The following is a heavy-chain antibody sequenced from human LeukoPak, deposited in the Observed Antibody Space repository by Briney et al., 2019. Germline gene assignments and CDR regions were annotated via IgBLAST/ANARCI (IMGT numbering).Heavy chain of an antibody. D-gene: IGHD5-18*01. J-gene: IGHJ4*02. CDR1: GGSISSYY. V-gene: IGHV4-59*01. CDR2: IYYSGST. Sequence: SETLSLTCTVSGGSISSYYWSWIRQPPGKGLEWIGYIYYSGSTNYNPSLKSRVTISVDTSKNQFSLKLSSVTAADTAVYYCARAKDTAMVVNYWGQGTLVTVSS. CDR3: ARAKDTAMVVNY.